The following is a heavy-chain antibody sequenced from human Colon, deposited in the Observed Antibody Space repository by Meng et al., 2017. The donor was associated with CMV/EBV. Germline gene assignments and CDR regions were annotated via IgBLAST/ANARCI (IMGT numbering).Heavy chain of an antibody. CDR2: VSDSGRT. CDR1: SGSITSTNW. CDR3: ARGVVDYRSSFWFDP. D-gene: IGHD6-6*01. J-gene: IGHJ5*02. Sequence: GSLELSCAVSSGSITSTNWWSWFRRPPGKGLEWIGEVSDSGRTNYNPSLESRVTISVDKSKNQFSLIVNSVTAADTAVYYCARGVVDYRSSFWFDPWGQGTLVTVSS. V-gene: IGHV4-4*02.